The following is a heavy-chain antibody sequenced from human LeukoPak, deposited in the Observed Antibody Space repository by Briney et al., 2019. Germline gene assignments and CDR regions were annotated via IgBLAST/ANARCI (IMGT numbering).Heavy chain of an antibody. CDR1: GGSISSYY. D-gene: IGHD1-20*01. V-gene: IGHV4-59*01. J-gene: IGHJ5*02. CDR2: IYYSGST. CDR3: ARGLTLFDP. Sequence: SETLSLTCAVYGGSISSYYWSWIRQPPGKGLEWIGYIYYSGSTNYNPSFKSRVTISIDKSKNQFSLKLSSVTATDTGVYYCARGLTLFDPWGQGTLVTVSS.